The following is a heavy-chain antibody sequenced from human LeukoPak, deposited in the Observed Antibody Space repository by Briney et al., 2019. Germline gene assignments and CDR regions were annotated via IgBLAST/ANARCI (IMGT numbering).Heavy chain of an antibody. V-gene: IGHV1-8*01. CDR3: ANAGLVGATWSSGVGTFDI. CDR2: MNTNSGNT. J-gene: IGHJ3*02. CDR1: GYTFTSYD. Sequence: ASVKVSCKTSGYTFTSYDINWVRQATGQGLEWMGWMNTNSGNTGYAQKFQGRVSMTRNTSISTAYMELSSLRSEDTAVYYCANAGLVGATWSSGVGTFDIWGQGTMVTVSS. D-gene: IGHD1-26*01.